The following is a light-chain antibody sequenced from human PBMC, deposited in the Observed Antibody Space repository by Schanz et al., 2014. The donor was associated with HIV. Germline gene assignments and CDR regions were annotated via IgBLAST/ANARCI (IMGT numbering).Light chain of an antibody. Sequence: NFMLTQPHSVSESPGKTVIISCTRSSGSIASAYVQWYQQRPGSAPTTLIYENDQRHSGVPDRFSGSIDSSSNSASLTISGLETDDEADYFCHSSDAADPGVFGGGTKLTV. J-gene: IGLJ3*02. CDR1: SGSIASAY. CDR3: HSSDAADPGV. CDR2: END. V-gene: IGLV6-57*04.